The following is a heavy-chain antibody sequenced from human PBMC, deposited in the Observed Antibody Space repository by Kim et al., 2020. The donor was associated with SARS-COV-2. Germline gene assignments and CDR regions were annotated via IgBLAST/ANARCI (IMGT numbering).Heavy chain of an antibody. Sequence: ASVKVSCKASGYTFTGYYMHWVRQAPGQGLEWMGWINPNSGGTDYAQRFQGRINMTRDTSISTAYMELSRLTFDDTAVYYCVRFIRQQYNSETSGSYRGYFDAWGQGTLVIVSS. D-gene: IGHD1-26*01. J-gene: IGHJ4*02. CDR3: VRFIRQQYNSETSGSYRGYFDA. V-gene: IGHV1-2*02. CDR2: INPNSGGT. CDR1: GYTFTGYY.